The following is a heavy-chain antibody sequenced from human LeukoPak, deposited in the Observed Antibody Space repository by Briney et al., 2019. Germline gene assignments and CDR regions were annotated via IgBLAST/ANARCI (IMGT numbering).Heavy chain of an antibody. V-gene: IGHV4-59*08. CDR2: VYFDGTT. D-gene: IGHD2-21*02. CDR3: ARLTVGLYFDA. Sequence: SETLSLTCSVSSDPFSYYFWSWVRQPPGKGLEWIGYVYFDGTTNYNPSLMDRVTISVNATQNQFSLRLNSVTARDTAVYYCARLTVGLYFDAWGQGALVTVSA. J-gene: IGHJ4*02. CDR1: SDPFSYYF.